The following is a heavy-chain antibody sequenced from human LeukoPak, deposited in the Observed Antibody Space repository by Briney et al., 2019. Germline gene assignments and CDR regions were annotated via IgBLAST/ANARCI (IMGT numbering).Heavy chain of an antibody. CDR1: GFTFSSYA. V-gene: IGHV3-64D*06. J-gene: IGHJ4*02. D-gene: IGHD6-19*01. Sequence: GGSLRLSCSASGFTFSSYAMHWVRQAPGKGLEHVSLINSNGGTTYYGDSVKGRFTISRDNSKNTLYLQMTSLRAEDTAVYYCVKTIAVAGDFDYWGQGTLVTVSS. CDR2: INSNGGTT. CDR3: VKTIAVAGDFDY.